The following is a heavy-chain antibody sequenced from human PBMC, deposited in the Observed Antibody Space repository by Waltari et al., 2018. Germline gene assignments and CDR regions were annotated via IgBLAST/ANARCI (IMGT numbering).Heavy chain of an antibody. Sequence: EVQLVESGGGLIQPGGSLRLSCAASGFTVSSNYMSWVRQAPGKGLEWVSVIYSGGSTYYADSVKGRFTISRDNSKNTLYLQMNSLRAEDTAVYYCARDTYYYDSSGYHYFDYWGQGTLVTVSS. CDR3: ARDTYYYDSSGYHYFDY. CDR2: IYSGGST. D-gene: IGHD3-22*01. J-gene: IGHJ4*02. CDR1: GFTVSSNY. V-gene: IGHV3-53*01.